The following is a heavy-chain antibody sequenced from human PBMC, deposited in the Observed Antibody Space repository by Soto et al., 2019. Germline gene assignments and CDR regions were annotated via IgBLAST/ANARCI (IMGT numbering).Heavy chain of an antibody. Sequence: ASVKVSCKASGYTFTSYDMHWVRQAPGQGLEWMGIINPSGGSTSYAQKFQGRVTMTRDTSTSTVYMELSSLRSEDTAVYYCARVSADYGGDYWGQGTLVTVSS. V-gene: IGHV1-46*01. CDR3: ARVSADYGGDY. CDR1: GYTFTSYD. CDR2: INPSGGST. J-gene: IGHJ4*02. D-gene: IGHD4-17*01.